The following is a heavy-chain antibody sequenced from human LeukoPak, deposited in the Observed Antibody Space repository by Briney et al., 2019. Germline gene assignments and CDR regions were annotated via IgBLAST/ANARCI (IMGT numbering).Heavy chain of an antibody. CDR2: ISGSATST. J-gene: IGHJ4*02. CDR1: GFTFNNYA. V-gene: IGHV3-23*01. CDR3: AKDVNSREGQLTT. Sequence: PGGSLRLSCAASGFTFNNYAMSWVRQAPGKGLEWISVISGSATSTYYADSVKGRFTISRDNSKNTLYLQMNSLRAEDTAVYYCAKDVNSREGQLTTWGQGTLVTVSS. D-gene: IGHD4-17*01.